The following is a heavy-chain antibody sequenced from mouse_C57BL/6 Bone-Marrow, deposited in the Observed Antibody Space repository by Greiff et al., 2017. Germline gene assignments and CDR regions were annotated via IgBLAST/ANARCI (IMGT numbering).Heavy chain of an antibody. CDR2: IDPSDSYT. V-gene: IGHV1-69*01. CDR1: GYTFTSYW. Sequence: VQLQQPGAELVMPGASVKLSCKASGYTFTSYWMHWVKQRPGQGLEWIGEIDPSDSYTNYNQKFKGKSTLTVDKSSSTAYMQLSSLTSEDSAVYYCATAQATGDYFDYWGQGTTLTVSS. D-gene: IGHD3-2*02. J-gene: IGHJ2*01. CDR3: ATAQATGDYFDY.